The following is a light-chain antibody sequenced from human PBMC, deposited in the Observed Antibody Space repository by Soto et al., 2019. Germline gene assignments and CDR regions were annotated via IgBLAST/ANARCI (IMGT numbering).Light chain of an antibody. CDR1: RSVASN. CDR2: GAS. CDR3: QQYNNWPSWT. Sequence: EIVMTQSPATLSVSPGGRATLSCRASRSVASNLAWYQHKPGQAPRLLIYGASTRATGIPDRFSGSGSGTEFTLTISSLQSEDFAVYYCQQYNNWPSWTFGQGTKVDIK. V-gene: IGKV3-15*01. J-gene: IGKJ1*01.